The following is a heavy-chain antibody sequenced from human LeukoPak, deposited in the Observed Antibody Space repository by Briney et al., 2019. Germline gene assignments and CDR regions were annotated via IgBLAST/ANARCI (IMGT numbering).Heavy chain of an antibody. V-gene: IGHV1-2*02. D-gene: IGHD5-12*01. J-gene: IGHJ6*03. CDR1: GYTLTGYY. CDR3: ARDFEWLGVNYYMDV. CDR2: INPNSGGT. Sequence: ASVKVSCKASGYTLTGYYMHWVRQAPGQGLEWMGWINPNSGGTNYAQKFQGRATMTRDTSISTAYMELSRLRSDDTAVYYCARDFEWLGVNYYMDVWGKGTTVSVSS.